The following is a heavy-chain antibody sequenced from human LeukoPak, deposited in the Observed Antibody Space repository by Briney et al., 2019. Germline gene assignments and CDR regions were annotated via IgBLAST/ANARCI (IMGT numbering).Heavy chain of an antibody. CDR3: ARDRPSGSQSFDY. J-gene: IGHJ4*02. V-gene: IGHV4-59*01. D-gene: IGHD1-26*01. CDR1: GGSISSYY. CDR2: IYYSGST. Sequence: SETLSLTCTVSGGSISSYYWSWIRQPPGKGLEWIGYIYYSGSTNYNPSLKSRVTISVDTSKNPFSLKLSSVTAADTAVYYCARDRPSGSQSFDYWGQGTLVTVSS.